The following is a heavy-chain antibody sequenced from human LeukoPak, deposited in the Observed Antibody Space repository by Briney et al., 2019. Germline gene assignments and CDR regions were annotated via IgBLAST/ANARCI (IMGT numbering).Heavy chain of an antibody. J-gene: IGHJ3*02. CDR3: ASLKNYYDSSGNLVTDAFDI. Sequence: ASVKVSCKASGYTFTSYGITWVRQAPGQGLEWMGWISAYNGDTNYAQKLQGRVTMTTDTSTSTAYMELRSLRSDDTAVYYCASLKNYYDSSGNLVTDAFDIWGQGTMVTVSS. CDR2: ISAYNGDT. D-gene: IGHD3-22*01. V-gene: IGHV1-18*01. CDR1: GYTFTSYG.